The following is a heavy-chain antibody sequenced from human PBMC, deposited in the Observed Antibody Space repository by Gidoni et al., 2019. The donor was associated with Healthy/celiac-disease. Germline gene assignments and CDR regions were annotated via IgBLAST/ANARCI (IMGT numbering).Heavy chain of an antibody. CDR2: INHSGST. J-gene: IGHJ6*02. CDR1: GGSFSGYY. Sequence: QVQLQQWGAGLLKPSETLSLTCAVYGGSFSGYYWSWIRQPPGKGLEWLGEINHSGSTNYNPSLKSRVTISVDTSKNQFSLKLSSVTAADTDVYYCARVGERYYYYYGMDVWGQGTTVTVSS. V-gene: IGHV4-34*01. CDR3: ARVGERYYYYYGMDV. D-gene: IGHD3-3*01.